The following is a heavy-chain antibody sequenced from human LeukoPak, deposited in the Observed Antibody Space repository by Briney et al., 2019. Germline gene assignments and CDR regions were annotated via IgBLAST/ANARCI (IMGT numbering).Heavy chain of an antibody. CDR3: AKGRPNGQQLAAY. D-gene: IGHD6-13*01. CDR1: GLTFSTYV. CDR2: ITGSSDAI. J-gene: IGHJ4*02. V-gene: IGHV3-23*01. Sequence: GGSLRLSCAASGLTFSTYVMTWVRQAPGKGLEWVSIITGSSDAIHYAGSVKGRFTISRDNSKNTLYLQMNSLRPEDTAIYYCAKGRPNGQQLAAYWGQGTLVTVSS.